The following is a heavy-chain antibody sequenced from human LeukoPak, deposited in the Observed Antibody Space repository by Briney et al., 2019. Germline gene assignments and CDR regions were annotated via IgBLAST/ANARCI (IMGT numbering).Heavy chain of an antibody. Sequence: KPGGSLRLSCAASGFTSSSYSMNWVRQAPGKGLEWVSSISSSSSYIYYADSVKGRFTISRDNAKNSLYLQMNSLRAEDTAVYYCATQATRTYYYDSSGVGYAFDIWGQGTMVTVSS. CDR3: ATQATRTYYYDSSGVGYAFDI. J-gene: IGHJ3*02. D-gene: IGHD3-22*01. V-gene: IGHV3-21*01. CDR1: GFTSSSYS. CDR2: ISSSSSYI.